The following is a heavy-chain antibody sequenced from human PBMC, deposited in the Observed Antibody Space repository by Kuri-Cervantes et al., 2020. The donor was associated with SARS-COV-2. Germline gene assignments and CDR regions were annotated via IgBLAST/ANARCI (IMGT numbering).Heavy chain of an antibody. D-gene: IGHD4-11*01. CDR1: GFSFSTYW. Sequence: GGSLRLSCAASGFSFSTYWMNWVRQAPGKGLEWVANIKQDDTEYYYVDSVRGRFTNSRDNAKNSMYLQMNSLRAEDTAIYYCVRGTEDYSGARSFFDSWGQGTPVTVSS. J-gene: IGHJ4*02. V-gene: IGHV3-7*03. CDR3: VRGTEDYSGARSFFDS. CDR2: IKQDDTEY.